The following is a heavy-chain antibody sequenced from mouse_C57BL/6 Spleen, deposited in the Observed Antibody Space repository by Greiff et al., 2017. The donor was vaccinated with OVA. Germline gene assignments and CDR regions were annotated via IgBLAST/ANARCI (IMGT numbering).Heavy chain of an antibody. Sequence: QVQLQQPGAELVRPGSSVKLSCKASGYTFTSYWMDWVKQRPGQGLEWIGNIYPSDSETHYNQKFKDKATLTVDKSSSTAYMQLSSLTSEDSAVYYCARAQAHFDYWGQGTTLTVSS. CDR3: ARAQAHFDY. V-gene: IGHV1-61*01. J-gene: IGHJ2*01. CDR1: GYTFTSYW. D-gene: IGHD3-2*02. CDR2: IYPSDSET.